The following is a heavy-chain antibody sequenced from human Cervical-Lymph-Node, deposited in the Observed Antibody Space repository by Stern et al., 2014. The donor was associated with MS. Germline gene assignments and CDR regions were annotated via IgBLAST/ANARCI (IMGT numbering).Heavy chain of an antibody. J-gene: IGHJ3*02. Sequence: QVQLVQSGPGLVKPSQTLSLTCTVSGGSISSGNYYWSWIRQPAGEGLEWIGRIYRRGSTHYNPPLKSRVTISADPSTTQFSLRGGSGTAADTAVYYCARGNYDVLTDNGGHGFDIWGQGTMVTVSS. D-gene: IGHD3-9*01. V-gene: IGHV4-61*02. CDR3: ARGNYDVLTDNGGHGFDI. CDR1: GGSISSGNYY. CDR2: IYRRGST.